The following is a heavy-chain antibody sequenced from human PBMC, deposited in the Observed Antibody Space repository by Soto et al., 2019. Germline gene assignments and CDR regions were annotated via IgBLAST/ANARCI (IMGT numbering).Heavy chain of an antibody. Sequence: GGSLRLSCAASGFTFSNAWMSWVRQAPGKGLEWVGRIKSKTDGGTTDYAAPVKGRFTISRDDSKNTLYLQMNSLKTEDTAVYYCTTFIFGDWYPVLFPFDYWGQGTLVTVSS. D-gene: IGHD3-3*01. V-gene: IGHV3-15*01. CDR3: TTFIFGDWYPVLFPFDY. CDR1: GFTFSNAW. J-gene: IGHJ4*02. CDR2: IKSKTDGGTT.